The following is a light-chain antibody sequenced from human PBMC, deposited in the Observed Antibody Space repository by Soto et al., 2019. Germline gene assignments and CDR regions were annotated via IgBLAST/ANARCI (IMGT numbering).Light chain of an antibody. CDR2: GAS. CDR3: QQYGSSPLFT. Sequence: EIVLTQSPGTLSLSPGERATLSCRASQSVSRSYLAWYQQKPGQAPRLLIYGASSRATGIPDRFSGSGSGTDFTLTISRLEPEDFAVHYCQQYGSSPLFTFGPGTKVDIK. V-gene: IGKV3-20*01. CDR1: QSVSRSY. J-gene: IGKJ3*01.